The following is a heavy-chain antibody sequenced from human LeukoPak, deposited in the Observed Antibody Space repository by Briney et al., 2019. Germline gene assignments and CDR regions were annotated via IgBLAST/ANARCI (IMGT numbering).Heavy chain of an antibody. D-gene: IGHD3-16*01. J-gene: IGHJ6*03. Sequence: SQTLSLTCAISGDSVSSNSAAWNWIRQSPSRGLEWLGRTYYRSKWYNDYAVSVKSRITINPDTSKNQFSLQLNSVTPEDTAVYYCAREGGDYVSPYYYYYMDVWGKGTTVTVSS. CDR1: GDSVSSNSAA. CDR3: AREGGDYVSPYYYYYMDV. V-gene: IGHV6-1*01. CDR2: TYYRSKWYN.